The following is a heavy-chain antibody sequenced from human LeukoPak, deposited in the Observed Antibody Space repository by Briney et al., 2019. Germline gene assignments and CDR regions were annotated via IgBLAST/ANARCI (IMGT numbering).Heavy chain of an antibody. V-gene: IGHV3-21*01. CDR3: ARDGITIPRRWGSGNYGTDV. Sequence: GGSLRLSCAASGFTFSSYSMNWVRQAPGKGLEWVSSISSSSSYIYYADSVKGRFTISRDNAKNSLYLQMNSLRAEDTAVYYCARDGITIPRRWGSGNYGTDVWGQGTTVTVSS. D-gene: IGHD3-3*01. CDR1: GFTFSSYS. J-gene: IGHJ6*02. CDR2: ISSSSSYI.